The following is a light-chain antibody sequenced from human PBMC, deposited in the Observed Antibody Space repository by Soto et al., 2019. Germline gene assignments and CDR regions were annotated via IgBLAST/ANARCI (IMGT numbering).Light chain of an antibody. CDR1: SSDVGGYNY. CDR2: DVS. CDR3: CSYAGGYTYV. J-gene: IGLJ1*01. V-gene: IGLV2-11*01. Sequence: QSALTQPRSVSGSPGQSVTISCTGTSSDVGGYNYASWYQQHPGKAPKLMIYDVSKRPSGVPDRFSGSKSGNTASLTISGLQAEDEADYYCCSYAGGYTYVFGTGTKLTVL.